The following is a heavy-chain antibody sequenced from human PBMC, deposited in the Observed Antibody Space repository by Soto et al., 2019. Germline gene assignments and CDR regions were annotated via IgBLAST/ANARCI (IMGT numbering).Heavy chain of an antibody. J-gene: IGHJ4*02. CDR2: IYYRGNA. CDR1: DGPTKRDKYF. V-gene: IGHV4-39*01. D-gene: IGHD3-9*01. CDR3: ARLEGLATISYYFDF. Sequence: SENLFLTCSGSDGPTKRDKYFLGRVRQPPGKGLEWIGSIYYRGNAYYNPSLQTRVTISLDKSRSQFSLKLNSVTAADSAVYFCARLEGLATISYYFDFWGPGALVTVSS.